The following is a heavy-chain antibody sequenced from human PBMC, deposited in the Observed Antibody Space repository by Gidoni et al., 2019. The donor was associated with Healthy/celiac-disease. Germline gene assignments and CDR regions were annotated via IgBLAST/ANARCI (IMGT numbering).Heavy chain of an antibody. CDR2: ISWNSGSI. CDR1: GFTFDDYA. Sequence: EVQLVESGGGLVQPGRSLRLSCAASGFTFDDYAMHWVRQAPGKGLEWVSGISWNSGSIGYADSVKGRFTISRDNAKNSLYLQMNSLRAEDTALYYCAKDHTPNWNDGRYGFDYWGQGTLVTVSS. CDR3: AKDHTPNWNDGRYGFDY. D-gene: IGHD1-1*01. V-gene: IGHV3-9*01. J-gene: IGHJ4*02.